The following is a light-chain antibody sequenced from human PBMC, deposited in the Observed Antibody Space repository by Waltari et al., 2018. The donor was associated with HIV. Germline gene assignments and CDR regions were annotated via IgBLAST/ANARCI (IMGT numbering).Light chain of an antibody. CDR1: SSDVGGYNY. CDR2: EVS. Sequence: QSDLTQPASVSGSPGQSITISCTGTSSDVGGYNYVSWYQQHPGKAPKLMIYEVSNRPSGVSNRFSVSKSGNTASLTISGLQAEDEADYYCSSYTSSSTLLFGGGTKLTVL. J-gene: IGLJ3*02. V-gene: IGLV2-14*01. CDR3: SSYTSSSTLL.